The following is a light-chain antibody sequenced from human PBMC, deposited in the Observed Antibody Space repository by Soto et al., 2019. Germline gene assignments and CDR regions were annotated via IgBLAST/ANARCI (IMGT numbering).Light chain of an antibody. J-gene: IGKJ2*01. Sequence: EIVLTQSPATLSLSPGERATLSCRASQSVRSYLAWYQQKPGQAPRLLIYDASNRATGIPARFSGSGSGTDFTLNISSLEPEDFAVYYCQQRSNWPPWYTFGQGNKVEIK. CDR3: QQRSNWPPWYT. CDR1: QSVRSY. V-gene: IGKV3-11*01. CDR2: DAS.